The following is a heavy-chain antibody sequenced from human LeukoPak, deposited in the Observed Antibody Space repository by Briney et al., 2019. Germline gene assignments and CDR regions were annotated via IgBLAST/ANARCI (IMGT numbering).Heavy chain of an antibody. Sequence: SETLSLTCTVSGGSISSYYWSWIRQPPGKGLEWIGYIYYSGSTNYNPSLKSRVTISVDTSKNQFSLKLSSVTAADTAVYYCARQTVAGTVKYFDYWGQGTLVTVSP. J-gene: IGHJ4*02. V-gene: IGHV4-59*08. CDR2: IYYSGST. CDR3: ARQTVAGTVKYFDY. CDR1: GGSISSYY. D-gene: IGHD6-19*01.